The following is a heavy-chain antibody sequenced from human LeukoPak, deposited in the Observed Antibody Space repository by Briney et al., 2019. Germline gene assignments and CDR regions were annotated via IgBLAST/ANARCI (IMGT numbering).Heavy chain of an antibody. CDR3: AKDPRVSPF. CDR2: ISSSSSTI. Sequence: PGGSLRLSCAASGFTFSSYGMTWVRQAPGKGLEWVSYISSSSSTIYYADSVKGRFTISRDNAKNSLYLQMNSLRAEDTAVYYCAKDPRVSPFWGQGTMVTVSS. V-gene: IGHV3-48*04. J-gene: IGHJ3*01. D-gene: IGHD6-13*01. CDR1: GFTFSSYG.